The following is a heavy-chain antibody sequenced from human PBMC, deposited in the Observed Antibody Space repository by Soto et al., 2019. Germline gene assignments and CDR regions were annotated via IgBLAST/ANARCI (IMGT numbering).Heavy chain of an antibody. CDR2: ISPHNFNT. V-gene: IGHV1-18*01. D-gene: IGHD3-9*01. J-gene: IGHJ4*02. Sequence: ASVKVSCKASGYTFTHFYITWVRQAPGQGLEWMGAISPHNFNTNYAQKFRGRVTLTTEKYTNTAYMDLRSLTSDDTAVYYCARDEGGYDILTGYYKAHHFDYWGQGVPVTVAS. CDR3: ARDEGGYDILTGYYKAHHFDY. CDR1: GYTFTHFY.